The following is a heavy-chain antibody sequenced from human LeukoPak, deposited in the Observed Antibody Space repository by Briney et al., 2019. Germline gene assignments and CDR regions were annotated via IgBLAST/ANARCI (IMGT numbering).Heavy chain of an antibody. J-gene: IGHJ3*02. CDR3: ARAHYDYVWGSYRYSPDAFDI. D-gene: IGHD3-16*02. V-gene: IGHV3-7*01. CDR2: IKQDGSEK. CDR1: GFTFSSYW. Sequence: GSLRLSCAASGFTFSSYWMSWARQAPGKGLEWVANIKQDGSEKYYVDSVKGRFTISRDNAKNSLYLQMNSLRAEDTAVYYCARAHYDYVWGSYRYSPDAFDIWGQGTMVTVSS.